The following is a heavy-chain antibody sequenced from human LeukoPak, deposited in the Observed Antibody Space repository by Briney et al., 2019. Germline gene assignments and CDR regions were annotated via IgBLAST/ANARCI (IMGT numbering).Heavy chain of an antibody. V-gene: IGHV1-18*01. CDR3: ARDTDYYGSGSSWFDP. D-gene: IGHD3-10*01. J-gene: IGHJ5*02. CDR1: GYTFTSYG. Sequence: ASVKVSCKASGYTFTSYGISWVRQAPVQGLEWMGWISAYNGNTNYAQKLQGRVTMTTDTSTSTAYMELRSLRSDDTAVYYCARDTDYYGSGSSWFDPWGQGTLVTVSS. CDR2: ISAYNGNT.